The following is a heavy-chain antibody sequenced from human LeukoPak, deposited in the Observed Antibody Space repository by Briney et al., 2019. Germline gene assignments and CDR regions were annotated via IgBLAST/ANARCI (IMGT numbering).Heavy chain of an antibody. D-gene: IGHD2-2*01. V-gene: IGHV3-30-3*01. CDR2: ISYDGSNK. J-gene: IGHJ4*02. CDR3: ARELRGDIVVVPAAMADY. Sequence: PGRSLRLSCAASGFTFSSYAMHWVRQAPGKGLEWVAVISYDGSNKYYADSVKGRFTISRDNSKNTLYLQMNSLRAEDTAVYYCARELRGDIVVVPAAMADYWGQGTLVTVSS. CDR1: GFTFSSYA.